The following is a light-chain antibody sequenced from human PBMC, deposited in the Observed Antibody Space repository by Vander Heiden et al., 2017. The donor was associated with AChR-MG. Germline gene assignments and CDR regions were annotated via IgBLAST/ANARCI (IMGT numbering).Light chain of an antibody. CDR1: KLGDKY. V-gene: IGLV3-1*01. J-gene: IGLJ3*02. Sequence: SYDLTQAPSVSVSPGQTATITCSGDKLGDKYACWYQKKPGQYTVRGSDHDDMRPSGIPERFAGYNSGSKATLKLSGTQALDEADDYCQEWDSRTAHWVFGGGTKLTVL. CDR3: QEWDSRTAHWV. CDR2: HDD.